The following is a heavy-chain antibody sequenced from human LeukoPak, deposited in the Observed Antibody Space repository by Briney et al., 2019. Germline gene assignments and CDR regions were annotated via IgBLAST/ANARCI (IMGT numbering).Heavy chain of an antibody. D-gene: IGHD3-10*01. J-gene: IGHJ4*02. CDR1: GGSFSGYY. Sequence: PSETLFLTCAVYGGSFSGYYWSWIRQPPGKGLEWIGEINHSGSTNYNPSLKSRVTISVDTSKNQFSLKLSSVTAADTAVYYCARRKVRGVIIASFDYWGQGTLVTVSS. CDR3: ARRKVRGVIIASFDY. CDR2: INHSGST. V-gene: IGHV4-34*01.